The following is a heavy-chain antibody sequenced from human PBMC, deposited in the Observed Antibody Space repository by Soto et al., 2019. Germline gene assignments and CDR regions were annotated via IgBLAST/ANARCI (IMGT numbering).Heavy chain of an antibody. Sequence: QVQLVESGGGFVKPGGSLRLSCTASGFTFTDHYMTWIRQAPGKGLEWFSYINSGGSNIYYADSVRGRFTISRDNAKNSVYLQMSSLRAEDTAIYYCARDSRGANWGQGTLVIVSS. V-gene: IGHV3-11*01. J-gene: IGHJ4*02. D-gene: IGHD3-10*01. CDR2: INSGGSNI. CDR1: GFTFTDHY. CDR3: ARDSRGAN.